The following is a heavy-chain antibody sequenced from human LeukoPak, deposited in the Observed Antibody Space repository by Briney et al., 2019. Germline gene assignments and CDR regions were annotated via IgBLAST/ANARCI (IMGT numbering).Heavy chain of an antibody. Sequence: GGSLRLSCAASGFTFSNHWMHWVRQAPGKGLVWVSRINSDGINTSYADSVKGRFTISRDNAKNTLNLQMNSLRAEDTAVYYCARDLGQYYDTSDNWFDPWGQGTLVTVSS. CDR2: INSDGINT. CDR1: GFTFSNHW. CDR3: ARDLGQYYDTSDNWFDP. D-gene: IGHD3-22*01. J-gene: IGHJ5*02. V-gene: IGHV3-74*01.